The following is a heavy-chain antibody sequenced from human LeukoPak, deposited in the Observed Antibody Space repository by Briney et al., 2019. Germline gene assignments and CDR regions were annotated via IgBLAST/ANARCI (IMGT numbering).Heavy chain of an antibody. CDR3: ARGPGRGSYDINAFDI. CDR1: GYTFTGYY. D-gene: IGHD1-26*01. CDR2: INTNSGGT. J-gene: IGHJ3*02. Sequence: ASVKVSCKASGYTFTGYYMHWVRQAPGQGLEWMGWINTNSGGTNYAQKFQGRVTMTRDTSISTAYMELSRLRSDDTAVYYCARGPGRGSYDINAFDIWGQGTMVTVSS. V-gene: IGHV1-2*02.